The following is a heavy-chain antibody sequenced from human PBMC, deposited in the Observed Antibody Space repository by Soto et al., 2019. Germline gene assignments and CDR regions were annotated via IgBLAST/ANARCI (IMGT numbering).Heavy chain of an antibody. CDR3: ASPSVVPAAPKQPGGYYYYYHAMDV. CDR2: IIPIFGTA. Sequence: QVQLVQSGAEVQKPGSSVKVSCKASGGTFSSYAISWMRQAPGQGLEWMGGIIPIFGTANYAQKYQGRVTITAYESTSTGYMELSSLRTEDTAVYYCASPSVVPAAPKQPGGYYYYYHAMDVWGQGTTDTVSS. J-gene: IGHJ6*02. D-gene: IGHD2-2*01. CDR1: GGTFSSYA. V-gene: IGHV1-69*01.